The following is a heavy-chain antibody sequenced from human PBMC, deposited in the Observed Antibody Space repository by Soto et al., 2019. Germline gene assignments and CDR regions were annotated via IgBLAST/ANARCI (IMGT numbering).Heavy chain of an antibody. CDR2: ISYEGSTT. CDR1: GFTFSTYA. V-gene: IGHV3-30-3*01. D-gene: IGHD3-9*01. J-gene: IGHJ2*01. CDR3: ARGYYDLLTGFSYWYFEL. Sequence: QVQLVESGGGVVQPGRSLRLSCAASGFTFSTYAMHWVRQAPGTGLEWLAVISYEGSTTHYLDSVKGRFTISRDNSKNTLDLQMNSLTADDTAVYYCARGYYDLLTGFSYWYFELWGRGTLVTGSS.